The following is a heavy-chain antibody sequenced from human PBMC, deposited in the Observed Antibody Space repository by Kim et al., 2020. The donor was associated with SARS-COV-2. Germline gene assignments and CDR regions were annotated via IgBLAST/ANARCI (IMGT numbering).Heavy chain of an antibody. Sequence: GESLKISCKGSGYSFTSYWISWVRQMPGKGLEWRGRIDPSYSYSNYSPSFQGHVTISADKSISTAYLQWSSLKASDTAMCYCARGSRGYYDILTGYWLWGQGTLVNVSS. CDR2: IDPSYSYS. CDR3: ARGSRGYYDILTGYWL. D-gene: IGHD3-9*01. V-gene: IGHV5-10-1*01. J-gene: IGHJ4*02. CDR1: GYSFTSYW.